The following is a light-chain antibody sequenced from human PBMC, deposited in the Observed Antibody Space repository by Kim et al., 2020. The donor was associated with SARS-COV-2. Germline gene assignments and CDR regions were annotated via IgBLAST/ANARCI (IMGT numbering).Light chain of an antibody. J-gene: IGLJ3*02. CDR1: SSDVGSYNL. CDR3: CLYVGSDTWV. CDR2: DVN. V-gene: IGLV2-23*02. Sequence: QSALTQPASLSGSPGQSITISCTGTSSDVGSYNLVSWYQHHPGQAPKLIIYDVNKRPSGVSNRFSGSQSANTASLTISGLQAEDEADYYCCLYVGSDTWVFGGGTQLTVL.